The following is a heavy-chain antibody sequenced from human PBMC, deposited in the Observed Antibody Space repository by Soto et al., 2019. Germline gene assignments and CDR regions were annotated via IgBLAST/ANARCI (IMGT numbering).Heavy chain of an antibody. CDR3: ARVGAGGARSLHHNPYYFDY. D-gene: IGHD1-26*01. CDR2: IYYSGST. CDR1: GGSVSSGSYY. J-gene: IGHJ4*02. V-gene: IGHV4-61*01. Sequence: PSETLSLTCTVSGGSVSSGSYYWSWIRQPPGKGLEWIGYIYYSGSTNYNPSLKSRVTISVDTSKNQFSLKLSSVTAADTAVYYCARVGAGGARSLHHNPYYFDYWGQGTLVTVSS.